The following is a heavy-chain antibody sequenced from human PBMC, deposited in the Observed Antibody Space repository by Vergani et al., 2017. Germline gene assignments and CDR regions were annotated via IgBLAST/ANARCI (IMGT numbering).Heavy chain of an antibody. CDR3: ASRDITIFGVVIIRGYYYYGMDV. CDR2: IIPIFGTE. CDR1: GGTFSSYA. D-gene: IGHD3-3*01. J-gene: IGHJ6*02. Sequence: QVQLVQSGAEVKKPGSSVKVSCKASGGTFSSYAISWVRQAPGQGLEWMGGIIPIFGTENYAQKFQGRVTINAAESTSTAYMELSSLRSEDTAVYYCASRDITIFGVVIIRGYYYYGMDVWGQGTTVTVSS. V-gene: IGHV1-69*01.